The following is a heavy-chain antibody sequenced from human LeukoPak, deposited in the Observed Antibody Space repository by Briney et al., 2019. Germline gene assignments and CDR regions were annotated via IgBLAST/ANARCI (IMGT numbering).Heavy chain of an antibody. CDR3: ARTPSYYDILTGYHPYFDY. Sequence: ASVKVSCKASGYTFTSYYMHWVRQAPGQGLEWMGIINPSGGSTSYAQKFQGRVTMTRDTSTSTVYMELSSLRSEDTAVYYCARTPSYYDILTGYHPYFDYWGQGTLVTVSS. CDR1: GYTFTSYY. CDR2: INPSGGST. D-gene: IGHD3-9*01. V-gene: IGHV1-46*01. J-gene: IGHJ4*02.